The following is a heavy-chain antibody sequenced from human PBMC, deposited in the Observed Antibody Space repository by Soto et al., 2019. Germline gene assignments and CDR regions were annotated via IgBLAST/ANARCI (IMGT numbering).Heavy chain of an antibody. J-gene: IGHJ6*02. CDR1: DGSISSYDW. D-gene: IGHD3-10*01. Sequence: SETLSLTCVVSDGSISSYDWWTWVRQPPGKGLEWIGKMYYSGGTDYSPSLKSRVTISVDTSKNHFSLKLSSVTAADTAVYYCARNYGSGSYSAISYYYYYGMDVWGQGTTVTVSS. CDR2: MYYSGGT. V-gene: IGHV4-4*02. CDR3: ARNYGSGSYSAISYYYYYGMDV.